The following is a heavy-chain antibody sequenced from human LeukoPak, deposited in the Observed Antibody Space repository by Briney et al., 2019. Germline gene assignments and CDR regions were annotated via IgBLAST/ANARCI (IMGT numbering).Heavy chain of an antibody. CDR1: GGSISSYF. V-gene: IGHV4-59*08. Sequence: SETLCLTCTVSGGSISSYFWSWIRQPPGKGLEWIGYIDYSGSTNYNPSLKSRVTISVDTSKNQFSLKLSSVTAADTAVYFCARSSFGRPDVWGQGTTVTVSS. CDR3: ARSSFGRPDV. CDR2: IDYSGST. J-gene: IGHJ6*02. D-gene: IGHD3-16*01.